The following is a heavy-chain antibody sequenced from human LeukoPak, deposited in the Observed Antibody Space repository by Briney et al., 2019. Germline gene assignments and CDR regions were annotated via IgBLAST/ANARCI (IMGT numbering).Heavy chain of an antibody. CDR1: GFTLSRYA. D-gene: IGHD5-24*01. Sequence: GGSLRLSCAVSGFTLSRYAMSWVSQAPGKGREWVSAISGRGGSTYYSDSVKDRFTISRDNSKNTLYLQMNSLRAEDTAVYYCAKGSQEMPYTEFDCWLQGTLVTVSS. CDR3: AKGSQEMPYTEFDC. J-gene: IGHJ4*02. V-gene: IGHV3-23*01. CDR2: ISGRGGST.